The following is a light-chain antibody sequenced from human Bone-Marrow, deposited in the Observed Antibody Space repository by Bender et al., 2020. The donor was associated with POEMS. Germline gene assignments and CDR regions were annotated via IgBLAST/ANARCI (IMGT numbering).Light chain of an antibody. J-gene: IGLJ3*02. CDR2: NND. CDR1: SSNLRSNS. Sequence: QSVLTQPPSASGTPGQWVTISCSGSSSNLRSNSVNWYQQLPGTAPRLLIYNNDQRPSGVPDRFSGSKSGTSASLAISGLQSEDEADYYCAAWEDSLNGWVFGGGTKLTVL. CDR3: AAWEDSLNGWV. V-gene: IGLV1-44*01.